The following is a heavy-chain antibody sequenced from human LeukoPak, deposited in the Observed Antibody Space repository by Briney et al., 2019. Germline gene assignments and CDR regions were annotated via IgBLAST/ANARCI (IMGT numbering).Heavy chain of an antibody. J-gene: IGHJ4*02. V-gene: IGHV3-74*01. Sequence: GGSLRLSCAASGFTFSSYWMHWVRQAPGKGLVWVSRINSDGGSTSYADSVKGRLTISRDNAKNTLYLQMNSLRAEDTAVYYCARRIQGMAPYYFDYWGQGTLVTVSS. CDR2: INSDGGST. CDR3: ARRIQGMAPYYFDY. D-gene: IGHD5-24*01. CDR1: GFTFSSYW.